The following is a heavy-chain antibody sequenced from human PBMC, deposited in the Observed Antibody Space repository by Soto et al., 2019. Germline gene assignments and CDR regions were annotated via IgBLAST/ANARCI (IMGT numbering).Heavy chain of an antibody. D-gene: IGHD4-17*01. V-gene: IGHV1-69*08. CDR1: GGTFSSHT. J-gene: IGHJ2*01. Sequence: QDQLVQSGAEVKKPGSSVKVSCKASGGTFSSHTFSWVRQAPGQGLEWMGRIIPALGTATYAQKFQGTVTITAAESASTVYMEPNSLRTGDTVVYYCARPDFGDCWYFDLWGRGTLVTVSS. CDR3: ARPDFGDCWYFDL. CDR2: IIPALGTA.